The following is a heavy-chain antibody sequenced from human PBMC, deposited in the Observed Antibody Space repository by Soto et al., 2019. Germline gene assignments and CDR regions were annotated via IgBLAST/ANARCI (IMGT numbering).Heavy chain of an antibody. V-gene: IGHV3-7*01. Sequence: GGSLRLSCAASGFTFSSYWMSWVRQAPGKGLEWVANIKQDGSEKYYVDSVKGRFTISRDNAKNSLYLQMNSLRAEDTAVYYCARGSITIFGVVVQKRAFDIWGQGTMVTVSS. CDR3: ARGSITIFGVVVQKRAFDI. CDR1: GFTFSSYW. J-gene: IGHJ3*02. D-gene: IGHD3-3*01. CDR2: IKQDGSEK.